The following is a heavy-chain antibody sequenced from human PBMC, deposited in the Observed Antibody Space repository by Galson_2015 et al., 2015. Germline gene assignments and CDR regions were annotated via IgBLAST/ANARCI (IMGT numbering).Heavy chain of an antibody. Sequence: SLRLSCAASGFTFSSYSMNWVRQAPGKGLEWVSYISSSSSTIYYADSVKGRFTISRDNAKNSLYLQMNSLRDEDTAVYYCARVYRYCSGGSCYSLYYYGMDVSGQGTTVTVSS. CDR3: ARVYRYCSGGSCYSLYYYGMDV. CDR1: GFTFSSYS. CDR2: ISSSSSTI. D-gene: IGHD2-15*01. V-gene: IGHV3-48*02. J-gene: IGHJ6*02.